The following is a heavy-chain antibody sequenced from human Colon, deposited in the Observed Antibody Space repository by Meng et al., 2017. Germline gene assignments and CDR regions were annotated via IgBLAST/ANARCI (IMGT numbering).Heavy chain of an antibody. D-gene: IGHD3-16*01. CDR3: ARGYRGSTYFAY. CDR1: GASVTPTLST. Sequence: QRQLQESGSRLLRPSQTLSPTCAVSGASVTPTLSTWRWIRPAPGKGLEWVGNIYDNGYTYYSPSLRSRVTISVDRSNNQFSLNLNSVTAADTAVYFCARGYRGSTYFAYWGQGILVTVSS. J-gene: IGHJ4*02. CDR2: IYDNGYT. V-gene: IGHV4-30-2*01.